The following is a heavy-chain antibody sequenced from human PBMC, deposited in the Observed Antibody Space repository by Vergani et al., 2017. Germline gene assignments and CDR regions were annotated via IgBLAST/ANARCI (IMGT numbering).Heavy chain of an antibody. J-gene: IGHJ6*02. CDR2: IGSSGPYI. CDR3: ARDCTSGGCPDNYGMDV. D-gene: IGHD2-8*01. Sequence: EVQLLESGGGLVQPGGSLRLSCAASGFTFSDFSMSWVRQAPGKGLEWVAFIGSSGPYINYADSVKGRFIISRDNTNNSLFLQLRSLRAEDAAVYYCARDCTSGGCPDNYGMDVWGQWATVTVSS. V-gene: IGHV3-21*06. CDR1: GFTFSDFS.